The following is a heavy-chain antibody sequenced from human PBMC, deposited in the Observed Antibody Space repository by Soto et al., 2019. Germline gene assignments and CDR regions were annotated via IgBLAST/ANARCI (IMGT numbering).Heavy chain of an antibody. Sequence: SETLSLTGTVSGDTISTSVQYWSWIRQHPGKGRGWFGYIYNSSSTYYNPSLESRLTMSVDTSKNQCSLKLDSVTAAETAGYYCAKYSVTSYGVAEGIDYWGQGTLVTVSS. CDR2: IYNSSST. V-gene: IGHV4-31*03. D-gene: IGHD4-17*01. CDR3: AKYSVTSYGVAEGIDY. J-gene: IGHJ4*02. CDR1: GDTISTSVQY.